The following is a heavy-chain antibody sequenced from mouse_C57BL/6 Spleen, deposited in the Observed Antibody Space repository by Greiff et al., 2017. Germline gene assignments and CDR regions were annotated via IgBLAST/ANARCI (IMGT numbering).Heavy chain of an antibody. D-gene: IGHD2-1*01. CDR1: GYTFTDYE. CDR3: TREAGNYDYFDY. Sequence: VQLQQSGAELVRPGASVTLSCKASGYTFTDYEMHWVKQTPVHGLEWIGAIDPETGGTAYNQKFKGKAILTADKSSSTAYMELRSLTSEDSAVYYCTREAGNYDYFDYWGQGTTLTVSS. CDR2: IDPETGGT. V-gene: IGHV1-15*01. J-gene: IGHJ2*01.